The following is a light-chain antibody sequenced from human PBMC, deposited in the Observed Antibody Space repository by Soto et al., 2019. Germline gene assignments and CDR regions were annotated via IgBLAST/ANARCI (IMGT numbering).Light chain of an antibody. CDR3: QQYNKWHRPWT. V-gene: IGKV3-15*01. CDR2: GAS. CDR1: HTVGSN. J-gene: IGKJ1*01. Sequence: EVVLTQSPATLSVSPGERVTLSCRASHTVGSNLAWYQHKPGQAPRLLIDGASTRATGVPGRFSGSGSGTEFSLTISGLQSEDVAIYDCQQYNKWHRPWTFGQGTKVEIK.